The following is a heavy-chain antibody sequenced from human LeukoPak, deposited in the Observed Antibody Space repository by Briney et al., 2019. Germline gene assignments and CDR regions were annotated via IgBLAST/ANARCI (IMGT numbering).Heavy chain of an antibody. Sequence: SVKVSCKASGGTFSSYAISWVRQAPGQGLEWMGGIIAIFGTANYAQKFQGRVTITADESTSTAYMELSSLRSEDTAVYYCARDLRYCSGGSCYSYYFDYWGQGTLVTGSS. CDR3: ARDLRYCSGGSCYSYYFDY. V-gene: IGHV1-69*13. J-gene: IGHJ4*02. CDR2: IIAIFGTA. D-gene: IGHD2-15*01. CDR1: GGTFSSYA.